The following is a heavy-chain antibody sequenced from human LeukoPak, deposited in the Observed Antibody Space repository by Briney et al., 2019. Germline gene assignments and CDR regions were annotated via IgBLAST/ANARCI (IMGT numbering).Heavy chain of an antibody. CDR1: GFTFSSKT. V-gene: IGHV3-30*04. Sequence: GGSLRLSCAASGFTFSSKTMHWVRQAPGKGLEWVAVISYDGSNKYYADSVKGRFTISRDNSKNTLYLQMNSLRAEDTAVYYCAKDLSDDYGEYDAFDIWGQGTMVTVSS. CDR3: AKDLSDDYGEYDAFDI. J-gene: IGHJ3*02. D-gene: IGHD4-17*01. CDR2: ISYDGSNK.